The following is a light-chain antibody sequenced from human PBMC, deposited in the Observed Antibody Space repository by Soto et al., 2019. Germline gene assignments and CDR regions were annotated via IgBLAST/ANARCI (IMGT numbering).Light chain of an antibody. V-gene: IGLV2-14*01. CDR2: HVS. CDR3: YSYTTSSTSV. Sequence: QSVLTQPASVSGSPGQSITISCTGTSSDVGGYNYVSWYQQHPAKIPKLMIYHVSNRPSGVSDRFSGSKSGNTASLTISGLQAVDEGDYYCYSYTTSSTSVFGTGTKVNVL. CDR1: SSDVGGYNY. J-gene: IGLJ1*01.